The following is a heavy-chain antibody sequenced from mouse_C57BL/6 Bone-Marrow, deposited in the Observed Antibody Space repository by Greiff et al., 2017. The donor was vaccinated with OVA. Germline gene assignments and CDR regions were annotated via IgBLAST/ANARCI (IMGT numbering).Heavy chain of an antibody. CDR3: ARCHDGWKAYYFDY. D-gene: IGHD2-3*01. J-gene: IGHJ2*01. Sequence: QVHVKQPGAELVMPGASVKLSCKASGYTFTSYWMHWVKQRPGQGLEWIGEIDPSDSYTNYNQKFKGKSTLTVDKSSSTAYMQLSSLTSEDSAVYYCARCHDGWKAYYFDYWGQGTTLTVSS. CDR1: GYTFTSYW. V-gene: IGHV1-69*01. CDR2: IDPSDSYT.